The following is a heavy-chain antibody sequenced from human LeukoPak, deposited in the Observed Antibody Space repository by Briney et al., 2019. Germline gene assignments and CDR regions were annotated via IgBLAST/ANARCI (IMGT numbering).Heavy chain of an antibody. V-gene: IGHV1-2*06. D-gene: IGHD6-19*01. CDR1: GYTFTGYY. CDR3: ARPYSSGWSENWFGP. Sequence: ASVKVSCKASGYTFTGYYMHWVRQAPGQGLEWMGRINPNSGGTNYAQNFQGRVTMTRDTSISTAYMELSRLTSDDTAVYHCARPYSSGWSENWFGPWGQGTLVTVSS. J-gene: IGHJ5*02. CDR2: INPNSGGT.